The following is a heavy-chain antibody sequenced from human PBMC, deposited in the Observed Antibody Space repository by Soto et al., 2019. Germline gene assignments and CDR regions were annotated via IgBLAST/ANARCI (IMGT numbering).Heavy chain of an antibody. CDR2: ISSSSSYI. V-gene: IGHV3-21*01. D-gene: IGHD1-1*01. J-gene: IGHJ4*02. Sequence: PGGSLRLSCAASGFTFSSYSMNWVRQAPGKGLEWVSSISSSSSYIYYADSVKGRFTISRDNAKNSLYLQMNSLRAEDTAVYYCARDTALPGTDFDYWGQGTLVTVSS. CDR3: ARDTALPGTDFDY. CDR1: GFTFSSYS.